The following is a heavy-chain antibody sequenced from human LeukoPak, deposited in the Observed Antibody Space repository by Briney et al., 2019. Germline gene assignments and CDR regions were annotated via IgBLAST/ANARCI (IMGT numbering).Heavy chain of an antibody. CDR2: IYPGDSDT. CDR3: ARLYILNSEGLYYFDY. Sequence: GESLKISCKGSGYSFTNYWLGWVRQMPGKGLESMGIIYPGDSDTRYSPPFQGQVTMSADKSISTAYLQWSSLKASDTAIYYCARLYILNSEGLYYFDYSGQGTLVTVSS. V-gene: IGHV5-51*01. D-gene: IGHD3-9*01. CDR1: GYSFTNYW. J-gene: IGHJ4*02.